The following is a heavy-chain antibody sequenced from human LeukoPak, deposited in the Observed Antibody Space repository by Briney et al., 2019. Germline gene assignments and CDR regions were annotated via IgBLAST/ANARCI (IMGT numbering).Heavy chain of an antibody. D-gene: IGHD4-23*01. CDR1: GFTVSSNS. J-gene: IGHJ4*02. CDR2: IYSDNT. CDR3: ARRAGVYSHPYDY. Sequence: GGSLRLTCTVSGFTVSSNSMSWVRQAPGKGLEWVSFIYSDNTHYSDSVKGRFTISRDNSKNTLYLQMNSLRAEDTAVYYCARRAGVYSHPYDYWGQGTLVTVSS. V-gene: IGHV3-53*01.